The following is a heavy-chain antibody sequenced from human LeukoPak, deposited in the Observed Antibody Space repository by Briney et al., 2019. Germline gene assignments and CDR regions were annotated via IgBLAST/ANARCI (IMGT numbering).Heavy chain of an antibody. CDR1: GGSISSGSYY. Sequence: SETLSLTCTVSGGSISSGSYYWSWIRHPAGKGLEWIGRIYTSGSTNYNPALKSRFTISVDTSKNTCALKLSSVTAADTAVYYCARDHSKYYDFWSGYFTWFGLWGQGTLVTVSS. CDR3: ARDHSKYYDFWSGYFTWFGL. D-gene: IGHD3-3*01. CDR2: IYTSGST. V-gene: IGHV4-61*02. J-gene: IGHJ5*02.